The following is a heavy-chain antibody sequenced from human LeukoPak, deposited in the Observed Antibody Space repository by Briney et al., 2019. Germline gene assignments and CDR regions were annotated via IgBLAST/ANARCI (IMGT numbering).Heavy chain of an antibody. V-gene: IGHV3-9*01. D-gene: IGHD6-13*01. CDR3: EKDRAAAGNY. Sequence: GRSPRLSSAASGFTFDGYAMKWGRQAPGQGLEWVSGISWNSGSIGYADSVKGRFTISRDNAKNSLYLQMNSLRAEDTALYYCEKDRAAAGNYWGQGTPVTVPS. J-gene: IGHJ4*02. CDR2: ISWNSGSI. CDR1: GFTFDGYA.